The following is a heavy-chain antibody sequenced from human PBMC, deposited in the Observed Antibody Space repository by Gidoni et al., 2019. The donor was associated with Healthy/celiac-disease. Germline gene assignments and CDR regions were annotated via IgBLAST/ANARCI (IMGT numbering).Heavy chain of an antibody. V-gene: IGHV3-48*02. CDR1: VFTFSSYS. CDR2: ISSSSSTI. D-gene: IGHD6-19*01. CDR3: ARDQWQWLGGGFDY. Sequence: EVQLVESGGGLVQPGGSLRLSCAASVFTFSSYSMNWVRQAPGKGLEWVSYISSSSSTIYYADAVKGRFTISRDNDKNSLYLQMNSLRDEDTAVYYCARDQWQWLGGGFDYWGQGTLVTVSS. J-gene: IGHJ4*02.